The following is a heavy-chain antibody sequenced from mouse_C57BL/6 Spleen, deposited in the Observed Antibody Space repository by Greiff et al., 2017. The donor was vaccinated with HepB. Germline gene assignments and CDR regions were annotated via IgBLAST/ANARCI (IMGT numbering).Heavy chain of an antibody. D-gene: IGHD2-5*01. V-gene: IGHV5-17*01. J-gene: IGHJ4*01. Sequence: EVMLVESGGGLVKPGGSLKLSCAASGFTFSDYGMHWVRQAPEKGLEWVAYISSGSSTIYYADTVKGRFTISRDNAKNTLFLQRTSLRSEDTAMYYCARGYYSNYGYAMDYWGQGTSVTVSS. CDR2: ISSGSSTI. CDR3: ARGYYSNYGYAMDY. CDR1: GFTFSDYG.